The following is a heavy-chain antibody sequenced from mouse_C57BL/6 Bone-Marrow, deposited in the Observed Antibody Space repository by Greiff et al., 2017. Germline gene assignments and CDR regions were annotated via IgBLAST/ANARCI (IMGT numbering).Heavy chain of an antibody. D-gene: IGHD1-1*01. Sequence: EVQRVESGGGLVQPKGSLKLSCAASGFSFNTYAMNWVRQAPGKGLEWVARIRSKSNNYATYYADSVKDRFTISRDDSESMLYLQMNNLKTEDTAMYYCVRENKPNYYGTCYYYAMDYWGQGTSVTVSS. J-gene: IGHJ4*01. CDR1: GFSFNTYA. CDR2: IRSKSNNYAT. CDR3: VRENKPNYYGTCYYYAMDY. V-gene: IGHV10-1*01.